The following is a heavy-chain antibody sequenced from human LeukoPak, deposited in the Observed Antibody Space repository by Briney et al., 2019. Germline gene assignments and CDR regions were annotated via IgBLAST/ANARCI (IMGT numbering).Heavy chain of an antibody. J-gene: IGHJ4*02. V-gene: IGHV3-23*01. CDR2: IRGSGDST. CDR1: GFTFSSYA. D-gene: IGHD1-7*01. CDR3: AKGAGTSKIGSFGY. Sequence: GGSLRLSCAASGFTFSSYAMTWVRQAPGKGLEWVSRIRGSGDSTYYAYSVRGRFTLSRDNSKNTLYLQMNSLRAEDTAVYYCAKGAGTSKIGSFGYWGQGTLVTVSS.